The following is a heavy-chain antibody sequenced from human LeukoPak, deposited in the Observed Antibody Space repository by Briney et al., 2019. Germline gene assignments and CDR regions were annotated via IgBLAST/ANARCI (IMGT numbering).Heavy chain of an antibody. D-gene: IGHD3-16*01. CDR3: AREGGVGPTAPPDYYSYQNDV. J-gene: IGHJ6*03. CDR1: GYTFISYG. CDR2: ISPYSGKT. V-gene: IGHV1-18*01. Sequence: ASVKVSCKASGYTFISYGITWVRQAPGQGLEWMGWISPYSGKTNFQPKLQGRLTMTTATSTSTAYMELRSLRSDDTAVYYCAREGGVGPTAPPDYYSYQNDVWGRGTTVTVSS.